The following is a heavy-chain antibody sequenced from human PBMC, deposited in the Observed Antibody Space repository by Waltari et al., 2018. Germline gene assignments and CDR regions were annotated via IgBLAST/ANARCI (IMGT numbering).Heavy chain of an antibody. CDR2: ISSSSSYI. J-gene: IGHJ3*02. CDR1: GFTFSSYS. V-gene: IGHV3-21*01. D-gene: IGHD6-13*01. Sequence: EVQLVESGGGLVKPGGSLRLSCAASGFTFSSYSMNWVRQAPGKGLEWVSSISSSSSYIYYADSVKGRFTISRDNAKNSLYLQMNSLRAEDTAVYYCARDQDSSSWTYDAFDIWGQGTMVTVSS. CDR3: ARDQDSSSWTYDAFDI.